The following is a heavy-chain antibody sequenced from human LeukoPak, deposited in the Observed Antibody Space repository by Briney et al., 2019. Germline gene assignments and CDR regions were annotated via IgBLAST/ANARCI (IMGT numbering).Heavy chain of an antibody. CDR1: GYTLTELS. Sequence: ASVKVSCKVSGYTLTELSMHWVRQAPEKGLEWMGGFDPEDGETIYEQKFQGRVTMTEDTSTDITYMELSSLRSEDTAVNYWATVTHYYESSGCLFYFDGWGQGTLVTVSS. CDR3: ATVTHYYESSGCLFYFDG. D-gene: IGHD3-22*01. J-gene: IGHJ4*02. CDR2: FDPEDGET. V-gene: IGHV1-24*01.